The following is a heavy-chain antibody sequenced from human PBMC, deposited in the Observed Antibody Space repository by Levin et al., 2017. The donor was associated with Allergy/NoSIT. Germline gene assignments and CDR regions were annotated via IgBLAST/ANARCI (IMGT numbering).Heavy chain of an antibody. Sequence: GGSLRLSCAASGYNFGSYAMSWVRQAPGKGLEWVSGISGSGGSTYYADSMKGRFTISRDNSKNTLFLQMNSLRAEDTAVYFCAKEPNTGSCFDYWGQGTLVTVSS. D-gene: IGHD2-8*02. CDR2: ISGSGGST. CDR3: AKEPNTGSCFDY. V-gene: IGHV3-23*01. CDR1: GYNFGSYA. J-gene: IGHJ4*02.